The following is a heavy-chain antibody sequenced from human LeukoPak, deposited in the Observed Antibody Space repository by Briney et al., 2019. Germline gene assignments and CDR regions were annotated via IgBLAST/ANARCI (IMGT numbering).Heavy chain of an antibody. CDR2: INWNGGST. CDR1: GFTFDDYG. Sequence: PAGGSLRLSCAASGFTFDDYGMSWVRQAPGKGREWVSGINWNGGSTGYADSVKGRFTISRDNAKNSLYLQMNSLRAEDTALYYCARDPSIGDYYDSGGNWFDPWGQGTLVTVSS. CDR3: ARDPSIGDYYDSGGNWFDP. J-gene: IGHJ5*02. V-gene: IGHV3-20*04. D-gene: IGHD3-22*01.